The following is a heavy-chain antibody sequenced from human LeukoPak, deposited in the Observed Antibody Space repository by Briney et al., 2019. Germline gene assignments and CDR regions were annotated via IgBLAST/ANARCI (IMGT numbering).Heavy chain of an antibody. CDR2: INPNSGGT. D-gene: IGHD6-6*01. V-gene: IGHV1-2*02. J-gene: IGHJ4*02. CDR1: GYTFTGYY. Sequence: ASVKVSCKASGYTFTGYYIHWVRQAPGQGLEWMGWINPNSGGTNYAQKFQGRVTMTRDTSISTAYMELSRLRSDDTAVYYCARDRRFYEYSSSYRPPWEPDYYFDYWGQGTLVTVSS. CDR3: ARDRRFYEYSSSYRPPWEPDYYFDY.